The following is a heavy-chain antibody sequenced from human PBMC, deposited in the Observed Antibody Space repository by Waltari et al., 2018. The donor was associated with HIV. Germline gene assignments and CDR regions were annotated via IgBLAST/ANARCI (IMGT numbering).Heavy chain of an antibody. CDR2: IKPRSGGT. Sequence: QVQLVQSGAELKKPGASVKVSCKASGYTFTDKFIHGVRQAPGQGLEWMGWIKPRSGGTKFAQKFQGWVSMTMDTSISTVYMELNRLTYEDTAIYYCAREEMKYFDLWGRGTLVTVSS. CDR1: GYTFTDKF. V-gene: IGHV1-2*04. J-gene: IGHJ2*01. CDR3: AREEMKYFDL.